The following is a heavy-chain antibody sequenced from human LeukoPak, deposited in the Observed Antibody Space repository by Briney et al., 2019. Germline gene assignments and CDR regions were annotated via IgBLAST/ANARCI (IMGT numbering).Heavy chain of an antibody. CDR1: GLTVCSNY. CDR2: IYSGGST. J-gene: IGHJ4*02. D-gene: IGHD2-2*01. CDR3: ARDSVPAY. Sequence: GGSLRLSCAASGLTVCSNYMSWVRQAPGKGLEGVLVIYSGGSTYYADSVKGRFTISRDNSKNTLYLQMNSLRAEDTAVYYWARDSVPAYWGQGTLVTVSS. V-gene: IGHV3-66*02.